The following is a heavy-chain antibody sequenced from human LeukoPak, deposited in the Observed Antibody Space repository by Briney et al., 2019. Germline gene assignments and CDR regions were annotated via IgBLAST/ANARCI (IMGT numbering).Heavy chain of an antibody. V-gene: IGHV3-23*01. J-gene: IGHJ4*02. CDR2: ISGSGGST. CDR1: GFTFSSYG. D-gene: IGHD1-26*01. CDR3: ARDEYSGSYHLIGIDY. Sequence: GGSLRLSCAASGFTFSSYGMSWVRQAPGKGLEWVSAISGSGGSTFYADSVKGRFTISRDNPKNTLFLQMNSLRAEDTAVYYCARDEYSGSYHLIGIDYWGQGILVTVSS.